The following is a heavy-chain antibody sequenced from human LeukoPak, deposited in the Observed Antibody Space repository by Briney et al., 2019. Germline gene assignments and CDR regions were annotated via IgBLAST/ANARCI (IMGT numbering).Heavy chain of an antibody. CDR2: ISPQNGNT. J-gene: IGHJ5*02. CDR3: ARAAPFDP. V-gene: IGHV1-18*01. Sequence: ASVKVSCKASGYTFDKSGIAWVRRAPGQGLEWMGWISPQNGNTKYAQKVQDRVSMTIDTSTSTAYMELRSLRSDDTAVYYCARAAPFDPWGQGTLVTVSS. CDR1: GYTFDKSG.